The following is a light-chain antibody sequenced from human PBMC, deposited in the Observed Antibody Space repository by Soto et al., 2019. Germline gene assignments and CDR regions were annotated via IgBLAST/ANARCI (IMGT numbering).Light chain of an antibody. CDR3: CSYAGSSTPYV. CDR1: SSDVGSYNL. Sequence: QSALTQLASVSGSPGQSITISCTGTSSDVGSYNLVSWYQQHPGKAPKLIIYEVSKRPSGVSNRFSGSKSGNTASLTISGLQAEDEADYYCCSYAGSSTPYVFGTGTKLTVL. J-gene: IGLJ1*01. V-gene: IGLV2-23*02. CDR2: EVS.